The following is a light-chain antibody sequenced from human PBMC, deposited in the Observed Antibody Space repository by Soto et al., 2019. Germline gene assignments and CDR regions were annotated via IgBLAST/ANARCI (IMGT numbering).Light chain of an antibody. J-gene: IGKJ1*01. CDR3: YQYDSSRPT. V-gene: IGKV3-20*01. Sequence: IALTQVSVKLSEAPRGGSHRLSRGSLSVSSSYLAWYQQKPGQSPRLLIYDASSRATGIPDRFSGSGSGTDFTLTISRLEPEDFAVYYCYQYDSSRPTFGQGTKVDIK. CDR2: DAS. CDR1: LSVSSSY.